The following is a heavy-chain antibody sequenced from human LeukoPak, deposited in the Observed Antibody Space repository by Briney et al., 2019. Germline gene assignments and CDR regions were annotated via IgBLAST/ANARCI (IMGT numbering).Heavy chain of an antibody. J-gene: IGHJ4*02. CDR2: INHSGST. CDR3: ARDLGGLPGY. Sequence: SETLSLTCAVSGGSISSSTWWSWVRQPPGKGLEWIGEINHSGSTNYNPSLKSRVTISVDTSKNQFSLKLSSVTAADTAVYYCARDLGGLPGYWGQGTLVTVSS. V-gene: IGHV4-4*02. D-gene: IGHD3-10*01. CDR1: GGSISSSTW.